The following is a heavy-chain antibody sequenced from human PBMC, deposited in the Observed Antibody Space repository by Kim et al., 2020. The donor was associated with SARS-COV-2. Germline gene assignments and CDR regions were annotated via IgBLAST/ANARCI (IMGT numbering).Heavy chain of an antibody. CDR3: APYYDSNSYRGQWD. D-gene: IGHD3-22*01. V-gene: IGHV1-18*01. J-gene: IGHJ4*01. CDR1: GYSFSNYG. Sequence: ASVKVSCKASGYSFSNYGLVWARQAPGQGLEWMGWISSNSGHTKYAQNVQGRVTLTTDTSTNTGSMELSSLRSDDTAVYYCAPYYDSNSYRGQWDWGQGT. CDR2: ISSNSGHT.